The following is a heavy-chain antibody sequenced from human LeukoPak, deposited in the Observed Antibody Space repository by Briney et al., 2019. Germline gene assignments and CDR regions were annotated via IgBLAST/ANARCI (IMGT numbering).Heavy chain of an antibody. V-gene: IGHV3-11*03. CDR2: ISNSGSYT. Sequence: GGALRLSCAASEFTFSDEYMSWIRQAPGKGLEWVSYISNSGSYTNYADSVKGRFTISRDNAKNSLYLQMNSLRAEDTAVYYCARSRGAGPGAYFDYWGQGTLVTVSS. D-gene: IGHD6-19*01. J-gene: IGHJ4*02. CDR3: ARSRGAGPGAYFDY. CDR1: EFTFSDEY.